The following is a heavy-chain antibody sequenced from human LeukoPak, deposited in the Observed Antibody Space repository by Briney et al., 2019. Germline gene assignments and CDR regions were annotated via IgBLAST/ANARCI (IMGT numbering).Heavy chain of an antibody. CDR2: IRYDGSNK. CDR1: GFTFSSYG. Sequence: QPGGSLRLSCAASGFTFSSYGMHWVRQAPGKGLEWVAVIRYDGSNKYYADSVKGRFTISRDNSKNTLYLQMNSLRAEDTAVYSCVGGRDYCGSGRFDYWGQGTLVTVSS. D-gene: IGHD3-10*01. J-gene: IGHJ4*02. CDR3: VGGRDYCGSGRFDY. V-gene: IGHV3-30*02.